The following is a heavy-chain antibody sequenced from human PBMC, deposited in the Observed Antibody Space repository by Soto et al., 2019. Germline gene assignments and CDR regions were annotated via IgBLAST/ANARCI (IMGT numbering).Heavy chain of an antibody. Sequence: QVQLVESGGGVVQPGRSLRLSCAASGFTFSSYGMHWVRQAPGKGLEWVAVIWYDGSNKYYADSVKGRFTISRDNSKNTLYLQMNSLRDEDTAVYYWALSGDYYGMDVWGQGTTVTVSS. CDR3: ALSGDYYGMDV. D-gene: IGHD6-25*01. V-gene: IGHV3-33*01. J-gene: IGHJ6*02. CDR1: GFTFSSYG. CDR2: IWYDGSNK.